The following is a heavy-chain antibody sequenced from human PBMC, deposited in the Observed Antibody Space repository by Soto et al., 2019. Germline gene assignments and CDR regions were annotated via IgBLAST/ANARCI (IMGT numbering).Heavy chain of an antibody. J-gene: IGHJ4*02. V-gene: IGHV4-39*01. CDR3: ARHTPAISISDH. CDR2: IYYSGST. D-gene: IGHD2-15*01. CDR1: GGSISSSSYY. Sequence: QLQLQESGPGLGKPSETLSLTCTVSGGSISSSSYYWGWIRQPPGKGLEWIGSIYYSGSTYYNPSLKSRVTISVDTSKNQFSLKLSSVTAADTAVYYCARHTPAISISDHWGQGTLVTVSS.